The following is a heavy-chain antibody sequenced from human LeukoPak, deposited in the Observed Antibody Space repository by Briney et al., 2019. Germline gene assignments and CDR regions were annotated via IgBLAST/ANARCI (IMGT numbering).Heavy chain of an antibody. Sequence: PGGSLRLSCAASGFTFSSYSMNWVRQAPGKGLEGVSSISSSSSYIYYADSVKGRFTISRDNAKNSLYLQMNSLRAEDTAVYYCARDSSRYCSSTSCYAWGQGTLVTVSS. D-gene: IGHD2-2*01. CDR2: ISSSSSYI. CDR1: GFTFSSYS. J-gene: IGHJ5*02. V-gene: IGHV3-21*01. CDR3: ARDSSRYCSSTSCYA.